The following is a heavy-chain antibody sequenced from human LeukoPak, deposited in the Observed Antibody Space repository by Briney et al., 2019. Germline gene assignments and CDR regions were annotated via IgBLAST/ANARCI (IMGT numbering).Heavy chain of an antibody. J-gene: IGHJ3*02. CDR3: ARGAYDYDASDI. CDR2: FDPEDGET. Sequence: ASVKVSCKVSGYTLTELSMHWVRQAPGKGLEWMGGFDPEDGETIYAQKFQGRVTMTRDTTITTAFMELNNLRSDDTAIYYCARGAYDYDASDIWGQGTMVTVSS. V-gene: IGHV1-24*01. CDR1: GYTLTELS. D-gene: IGHD4-11*01.